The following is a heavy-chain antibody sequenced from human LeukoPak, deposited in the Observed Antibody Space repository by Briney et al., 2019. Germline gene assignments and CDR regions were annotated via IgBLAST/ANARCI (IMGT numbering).Heavy chain of an antibody. CDR1: GGSISSGSYY. CDR3: ARAYYDILTGYYYYYFDY. Sequence: SQTLSLTCTVSGGSISSGSYYWSWIRQPAGKGLEWIGRIYTSGSTNYNPSLKGRVTISIDTSKNQFSLKLSSVTAADTAVYYCARAYYDILTGYYYYYFDYWGQGTLVTVSS. D-gene: IGHD3-9*01. J-gene: IGHJ4*02. V-gene: IGHV4-61*02. CDR2: IYTSGST.